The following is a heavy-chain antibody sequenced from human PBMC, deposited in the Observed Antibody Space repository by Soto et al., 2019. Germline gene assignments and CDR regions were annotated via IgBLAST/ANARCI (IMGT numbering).Heavy chain of an antibody. V-gene: IGHV4-34*01. CDR3: ARNHYGDYYFDY. CDR2: IDHSGST. CDR1: GGSLSGYN. D-gene: IGHD4-17*01. J-gene: IGHJ4*02. Sequence: SXTLSLTCGVYGGSLSGYNWSWIRQPPVKGLEWIGEIDHSGSTNYNPSLESRVTISVDTSMNQFSLKLSSVTAADTAVYYCARNHYGDYYFDYWGQGTLVTVSS.